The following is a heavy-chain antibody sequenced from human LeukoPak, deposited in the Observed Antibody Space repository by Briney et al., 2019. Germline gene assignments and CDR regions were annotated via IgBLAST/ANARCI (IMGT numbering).Heavy chain of an antibody. CDR1: GYTFTSYG. CDR2: ISAYNGNT. Sequence: ASVKVSCKASGYTFTSYGTSWVRQAPGQGLERMGWISAYNGNTNYAQKLQGRVTMTTDTSTSTAYMELRSLRSDDTAVYYCAREETGSSGYYYTYFDYWGQGTLVTVSS. J-gene: IGHJ4*02. CDR3: AREETGSSGYYYTYFDY. D-gene: IGHD3-22*01. V-gene: IGHV1-18*01.